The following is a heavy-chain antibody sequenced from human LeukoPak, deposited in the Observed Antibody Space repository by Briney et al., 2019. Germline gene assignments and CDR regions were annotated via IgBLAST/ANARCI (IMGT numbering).Heavy chain of an antibody. CDR3: AKGSSSSRPHYFDY. CDR2: ITGSGGST. D-gene: IGHD6-6*01. CDR1: GFTFSSYA. Sequence: PGGSLRLSCAASGFTFSSYAMSWVRQAPGKGLEWISAITGSGGSTYYADSVKGRFTISRDNSKNTLYLQMDSLRAEDTALYYCAKGSSSSRPHYFDYWGQGTLVTVSS. J-gene: IGHJ4*02. V-gene: IGHV3-23*01.